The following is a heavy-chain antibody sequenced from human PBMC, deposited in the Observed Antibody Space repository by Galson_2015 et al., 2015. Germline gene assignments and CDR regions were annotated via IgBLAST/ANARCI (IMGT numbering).Heavy chain of an antibody. CDR1: GDSVSSNSAA. CDR3: ARDQLTVTGTDAFDI. Sequence: CAISGDSVSSNSAAWNWIRQSPSRGLEWLGRTYYRSKWYNDYAVSVKSRITINPDTSKNQFSLKLSSVTAADTAVYYCARDQLTVTGTDAFDIWGQGTMVTVSS. V-gene: IGHV6-1*01. CDR2: TYYRSKWYN. J-gene: IGHJ3*02. D-gene: IGHD6-19*01.